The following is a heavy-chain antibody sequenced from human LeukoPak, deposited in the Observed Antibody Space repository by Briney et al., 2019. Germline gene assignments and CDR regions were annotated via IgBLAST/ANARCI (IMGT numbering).Heavy chain of an antibody. CDR1: GGSISNNRYY. V-gene: IGHV4-39*01. CDR2: IYYSGST. CDR3: ARRGKTYGDSDY. J-gene: IGHJ4*02. Sequence: SETLSLTCTVSGGSISNNRYYWGWVRQPPGKGLQWIGSIYYSGSTYYNPSLKSRVTMSVDTSKNQFSLKLSSVTAADTAVYFCARRGKTYGDSDYWGQGALVTVSS. D-gene: IGHD3-10*01.